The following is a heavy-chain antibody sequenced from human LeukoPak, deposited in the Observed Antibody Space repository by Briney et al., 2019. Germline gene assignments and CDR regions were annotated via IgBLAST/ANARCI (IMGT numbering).Heavy chain of an antibody. D-gene: IGHD1-1*01. CDR2: SSGGGTTA. V-gene: IGHV3-11*01. CDR1: GFTFSDYY. J-gene: IGHJ4*02. Sequence: GGSLRLSCAASGFTFSDYYMSWIRQAPGKGLEWVSHSSGGGTTAFYADSVKGRFTISRDNAKNSLFLQMNSLRADDTAMYFCARDAGTYFDFWGQGTLVAVSS. CDR3: ARDAGTYFDF.